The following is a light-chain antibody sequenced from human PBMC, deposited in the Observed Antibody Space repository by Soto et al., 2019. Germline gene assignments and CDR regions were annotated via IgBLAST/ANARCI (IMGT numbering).Light chain of an antibody. CDR3: QHYNGY. J-gene: IGKJ2*01. CDR1: QNIRSW. V-gene: IGKV1-5*01. Sequence: DLPMTQSPTTLSASVGDRVTITCRASQNIRSWLAWYQQKPGKAPKVLLYDASTLESGVPSRFSASGFGTESTLTISSLQPDDFPTYYCQHYNGYFGQGTKLEIK. CDR2: DAS.